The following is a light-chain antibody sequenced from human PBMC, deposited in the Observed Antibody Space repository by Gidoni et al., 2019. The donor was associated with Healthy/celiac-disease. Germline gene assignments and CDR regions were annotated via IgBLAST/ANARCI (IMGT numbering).Light chain of an antibody. CDR2: DAS. CDR3: QQRSDWPRYT. V-gene: IGKV3-11*01. CDR1: QGVSSS. J-gene: IGKJ2*01. Sequence: EIVLTQSPATLSLSPGERATLSCRSSQGVSSSLAWYQQKPGQAPRLLIYDASNRATGIPARFSGSGSGTDFTLTISSLEPEDFAVYYCQQRSDWPRYTFGQGTKLEIK.